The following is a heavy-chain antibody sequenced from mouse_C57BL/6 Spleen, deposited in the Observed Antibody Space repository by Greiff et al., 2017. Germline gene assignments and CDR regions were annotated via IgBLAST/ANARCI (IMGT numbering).Heavy chain of an antibody. CDR1: GYTFTSYW. J-gene: IGHJ4*01. Sequence: QVQLQQSGAELAKPGASVKLSCKASGYTFTSYWMHWVKQRPGQGLEWIGYINPSSGYTKYNQKFKDKATVTADKSSSTAYMQLSSLTYEDSAVYFCARRSLGSSYDYYAMDDWGTGPSVTVAS. CDR2: INPSSGYT. CDR3: ARRSLGSSYDYYAMDD. D-gene: IGHD1-1*01. V-gene: IGHV1-7*01.